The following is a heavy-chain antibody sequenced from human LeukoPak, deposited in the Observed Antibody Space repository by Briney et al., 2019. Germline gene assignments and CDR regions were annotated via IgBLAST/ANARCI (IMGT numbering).Heavy chain of an antibody. CDR3: ARVKLETPSFDY. CDR2: ISSSSSYI. Sequence: PGGSLRLSCAASGFTFSNHGMNWVRQAPGKGLEWVSSISSSSSYIYYADSVKGRFTISRDNAKNSLYLQMNSLRAEDTAVYYCARVKLETPSFDYWGQGTLVTVSS. J-gene: IGHJ4*02. V-gene: IGHV3-21*01. D-gene: IGHD1-1*01. CDR1: GFTFSNHG.